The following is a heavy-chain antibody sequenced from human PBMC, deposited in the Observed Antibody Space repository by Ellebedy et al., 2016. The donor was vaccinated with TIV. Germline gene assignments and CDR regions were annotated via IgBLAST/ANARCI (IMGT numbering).Heavy chain of an antibody. J-gene: IGHJ6*02. CDR2: IFSNGAK. D-gene: IGHD3-22*01. V-gene: IGHV2-26*01. CDR1: GLSLSNGRMG. CDR3: ARTVDYDKSGYYCVRDQNGLDV. Sequence: SGPTLVKPTETLTLTCTVSGLSLSNGRMGVSWIRQPPGKALEWLAHIFSNGAKSFSTSLKSRLTISKDTSKSQVVLTMTNMDPVDTATYYYARTVDYDKSGYYCVRDQNGLDVWGQGTTVTVSS.